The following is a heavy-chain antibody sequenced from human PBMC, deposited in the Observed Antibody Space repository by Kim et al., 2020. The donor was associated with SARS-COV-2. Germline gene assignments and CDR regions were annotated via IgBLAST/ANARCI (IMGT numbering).Heavy chain of an antibody. V-gene: IGHV3-7*01. Sequence: GGSLRLSCAASGFTFSSYWMSWVRQAPGKGLEWVANIKQDGSEKYYVDSVKGRFTISRDNAKNSLYLQMNSLRAEDTAVYFCARYDSTVTTVFDFWGQGTLVTVSS. D-gene: IGHD4-17*01. CDR1: GFTFSSYW. J-gene: IGHJ4*02. CDR2: IKQDGSEK. CDR3: ARYDSTVTTVFDF.